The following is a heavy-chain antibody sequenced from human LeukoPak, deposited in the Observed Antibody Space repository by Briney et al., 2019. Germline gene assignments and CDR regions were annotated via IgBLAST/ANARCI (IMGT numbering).Heavy chain of an antibody. CDR1: GYTFTGYY. Sequence: SVKVSCKASGYTFTGYYMHWVRQAPGQGLEWMGWINPISGDTYYAQRFQGSVTMTRDTSITTAYMELSRLTSDDTAVYYCAREEMGSPVTGTWGLFLVFDYWGQGTLVTVSS. CDR2: INPISGDT. CDR3: AREEMGSPVTGTWGLFLVFDY. D-gene: IGHD6-19*01. V-gene: IGHV1-2*02. J-gene: IGHJ4*02.